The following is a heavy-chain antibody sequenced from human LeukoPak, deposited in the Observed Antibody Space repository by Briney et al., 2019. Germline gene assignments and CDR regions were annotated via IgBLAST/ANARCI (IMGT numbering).Heavy chain of an antibody. CDR3: ARVGIDSSGYYIDY. CDR2: INTNTGHP. J-gene: IGHJ4*02. D-gene: IGHD3-22*01. CDR1: GYTFTSYA. Sequence: ASVNVSCKASGYTFTSYAMNWVRQAPGQGLEWMGWINTNTGHPTYAQGFTGRFVFSLDTSVSTAYLQISSLKAEDTAVYYCARVGIDSSGYYIDYWGQGTLVTVSS. V-gene: IGHV7-4-1*02.